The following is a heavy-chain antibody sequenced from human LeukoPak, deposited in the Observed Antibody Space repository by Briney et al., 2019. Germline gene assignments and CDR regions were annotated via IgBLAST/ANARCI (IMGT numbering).Heavy chain of an antibody. Sequence: PSETLSLTCTVSGGSLSSYYWSSIRQPPGKGLEWIGYIYYSGSTNYNPSLKSRVTISLDTSKNQLSLKVSSVTAADTGVYYCARGLGRRDGYNSQYWGQGTLVTVSS. J-gene: IGHJ4*02. CDR3: ARGLGRRDGYNSQY. V-gene: IGHV4-59*01. CDR2: IYYSGST. CDR1: GGSLSSYY. D-gene: IGHD5-24*01.